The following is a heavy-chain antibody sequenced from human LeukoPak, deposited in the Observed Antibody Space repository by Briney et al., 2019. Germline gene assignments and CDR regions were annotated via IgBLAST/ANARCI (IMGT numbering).Heavy chain of an antibody. CDR2: LYAKSGDT. V-gene: IGHV1-2*02. J-gene: IGHJ4*02. Sequence: ASVKVSCKASGYTFSDYYMHWVRQAPGQGLEWMGWLYAKSGDTHYEQKFQGRVTLTRDTSISTAYMELSSLTSDDTAVYYCAIVVDTAMGLDYWGQGTLVTVSS. CDR3: AIVVDTAMGLDY. CDR1: GYTFSDYY. D-gene: IGHD5-18*01.